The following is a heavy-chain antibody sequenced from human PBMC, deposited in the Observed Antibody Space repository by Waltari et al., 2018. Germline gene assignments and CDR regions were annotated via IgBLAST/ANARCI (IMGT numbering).Heavy chain of an antibody. D-gene: IGHD2-2*01. Sequence: DRLVQSAAEVKKPGASVKVSCKASGYTFSSHGISWVRQAPGQGHEWMGWIGAYNGNTDYAQKFRGRVTLTTDRSTNTAYMELRSLRSDDTAFYYCASSSFCSSTTCYLGYWGQGTLVTVSS. CDR2: IGAYNGNT. CDR1: GYTFSSHG. J-gene: IGHJ4*02. CDR3: ASSSFCSSTTCYLGY. V-gene: IGHV1-18*01.